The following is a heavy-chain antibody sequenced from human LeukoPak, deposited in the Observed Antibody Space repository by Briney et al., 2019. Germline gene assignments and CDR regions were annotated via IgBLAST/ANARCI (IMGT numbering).Heavy chain of an antibody. CDR1: GFTFSSYG. CDR2: ISYDGSNK. J-gene: IGHJ3*02. D-gene: IGHD2-21*02. V-gene: IGHV3-30*18. Sequence: GGSLRLSCAASGFTFSSYGMHWVRQAPGKGLEWVAVISYDGSNKYYADSVKGRFTISRDNSKNTLYLQMNSLRAEDTAVYYCAKGIVVVTAAVFDIWGQGTMVTVSS. CDR3: AKGIVVVTAAVFDI.